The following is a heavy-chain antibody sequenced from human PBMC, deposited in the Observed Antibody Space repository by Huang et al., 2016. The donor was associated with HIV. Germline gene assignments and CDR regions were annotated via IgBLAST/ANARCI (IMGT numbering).Heavy chain of an antibody. J-gene: IGHJ6*03. Sequence: QVQLVQSGAEVKKPGASVKVSCKASGYTFSSFGISWVRQAPGQGLEWVGWISVYNGNTKCAKKFQGRLTMTTDTSTSTDYMELRSLRSDDTAVYYCARGGGIQLWLLGYYYMDVWGNGTTVTVSS. CDR2: ISVYNGNT. CDR1: GYTFSSFG. D-gene: IGHD5-18*01. CDR3: ARGGGIQLWLLGYYYMDV. V-gene: IGHV1-18*01.